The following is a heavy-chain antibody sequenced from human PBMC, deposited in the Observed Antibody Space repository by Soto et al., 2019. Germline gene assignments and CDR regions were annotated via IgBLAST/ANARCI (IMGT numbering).Heavy chain of an antibody. J-gene: IGHJ5*02. CDR3: ARHRHPRGTVGATSPLDP. CDR1: GFSVSSNY. V-gene: IGHV3-53*01. Sequence: PGGSLRLSCAISGFSVSSNYLRWVRHAPGKGLEWVSVHYSGGSTYYADSVQGRFTISRDKSNNTLYLQMRRVRAEDTAVYFCARHRHPRGTVGATSPLDPWGQGTQVTVSS. D-gene: IGHD1-26*01. CDR2: HYSGGST.